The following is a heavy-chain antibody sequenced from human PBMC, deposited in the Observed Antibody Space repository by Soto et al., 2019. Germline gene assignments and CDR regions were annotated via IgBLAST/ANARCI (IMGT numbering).Heavy chain of an antibody. Sequence: GGSLRLSCAASGFSFSSYAMHWVRQAPGKGLEWVASISYGGTNKYYADSVKGRFTISRDNSENTLYLQMNSLRPEDTAVFYWASAGGSCCNLIFFFGYWGLGTLVAVSS. D-gene: IGHD2-15*01. CDR1: GFSFSSYA. CDR3: ASAGGSCCNLIFFFGY. CDR2: ISYGGTNK. V-gene: IGHV3-30-3*01. J-gene: IGHJ4*02.